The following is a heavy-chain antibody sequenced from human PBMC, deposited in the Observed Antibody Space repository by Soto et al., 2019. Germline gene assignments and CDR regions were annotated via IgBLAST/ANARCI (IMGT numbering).Heavy chain of an antibody. Sequence: GGSLRLSCEASGFNFRNYWLSWVRQTPGKGLEWVANIKQDGSEKYYGDSVEGRFTSSRDNAKSSVYLQMNSLRDEDTALYYCARDEVGGYFESWGRGSLVTVSS. V-gene: IGHV3-7*05. CDR3: ARDEVGGYFES. CDR2: IKQDGSEK. D-gene: IGHD3-9*01. CDR1: GFNFRNYW. J-gene: IGHJ4*02.